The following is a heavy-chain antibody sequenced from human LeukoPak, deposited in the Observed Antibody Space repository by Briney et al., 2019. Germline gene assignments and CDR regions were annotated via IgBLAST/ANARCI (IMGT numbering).Heavy chain of an antibody. CDR2: IIGSGGTT. J-gene: IGHJ4*02. D-gene: IGHD3-16*01. Sequence: GSLRLSCAASGFTFSSYGMSWVRQAPGKGLEWVSGIIGSGGTTYYADSVKGRFTISRDNSKNTVYLQINNLRDEDTAVYYCAKDDRLLRFLHWGQGTLVTVSS. V-gene: IGHV3-23*01. CDR3: AKDDRLLRFLH. CDR1: GFTFSSYG.